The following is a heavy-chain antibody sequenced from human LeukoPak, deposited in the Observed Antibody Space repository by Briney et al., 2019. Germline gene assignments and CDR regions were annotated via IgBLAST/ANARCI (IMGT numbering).Heavy chain of an antibody. J-gene: IGHJ4*02. V-gene: IGHV3-53*01. D-gene: IGHD4-17*01. CDR2: IYSGGST. CDR1: GFIVSSNY. CDR3: ARGYGDYNLLPGY. Sequence: GGSLRLSCAASGFIVSSNYMSWVRQAPGKGLEWVSVIYSGGSTCYADSVKGRFSISRDISKNTLYLQMNSLRAEDTAVYYCARGYGDYNLLPGYWGQGTLVTVSS.